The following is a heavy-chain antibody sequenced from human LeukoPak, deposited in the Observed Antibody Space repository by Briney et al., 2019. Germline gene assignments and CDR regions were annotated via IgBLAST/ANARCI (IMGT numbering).Heavy chain of an antibody. J-gene: IGHJ4*02. D-gene: IGHD1-26*01. CDR1: GGTFSSYA. Sequence: SVKVSCKASGGTFSSYAISWVRQAPGQGLEWMGGIIPIFGTANYAQKFQGRVTITTDESTSTAYMELSSLRSEDTAVYYCAVEWLNTGIVGANNCCGYWGQGTLVTVSS. CDR2: IIPIFGTA. CDR3: AVEWLNTGIVGANNCCGY. V-gene: IGHV1-69*05.